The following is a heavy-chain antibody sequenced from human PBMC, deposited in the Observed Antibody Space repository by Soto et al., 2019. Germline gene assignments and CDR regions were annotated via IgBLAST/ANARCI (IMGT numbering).Heavy chain of an antibody. D-gene: IGHD4-4*01. J-gene: IGHJ3*02. CDR1: DGSISSYY. Sequence: PSETLSLTCTVADGSISSYYWSWIRQPPGKGLEWIGYIYYNGNTNYNPSLKSRVSFSVDTSKTQFSLKLSSVTAADTAMYYCARRRDYSDAFDIWGQGTMVTVSS. CDR3: ARRRDYSDAFDI. CDR2: IYYNGNT. V-gene: IGHV4-59*01.